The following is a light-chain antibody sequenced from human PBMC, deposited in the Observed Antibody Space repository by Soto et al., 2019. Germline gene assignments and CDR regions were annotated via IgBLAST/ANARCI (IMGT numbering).Light chain of an antibody. V-gene: IGLV2-14*01. CDR3: SSFTNTNSLEDWV. CDR2: EVS. J-gene: IGLJ3*02. Sequence: QSALTQPASVSGSPGQSITISCSGTSSDVGAYNYVSWYQQHPGKAPKLMIYEVSDRPSGISYRFSGSKSGNTASLTISGLQTEDEADYYCSSFTNTNSLEDWVFGGGTKLTVL. CDR1: SSDVGAYNY.